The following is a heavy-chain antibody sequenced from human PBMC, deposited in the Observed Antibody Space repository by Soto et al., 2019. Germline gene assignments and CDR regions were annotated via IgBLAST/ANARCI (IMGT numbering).Heavy chain of an antibody. CDR1: GGSISSSTYY. D-gene: IGHD3-9*01. Sequence: QLLESGPGLVKPSETLSLTCTVSGGSISSSTYYWVWVRQPPGKGLEWIGTIYYSGSTYYNPSLQSRVTISGDTTKNPLELMLYSLYAADTAVYYCARQWAADWGTFEYVGQGTLDTVS. CDR3: ARQWAADWGTFEY. V-gene: IGHV4-39*01. J-gene: IGHJ4*02. CDR2: IYYSGST.